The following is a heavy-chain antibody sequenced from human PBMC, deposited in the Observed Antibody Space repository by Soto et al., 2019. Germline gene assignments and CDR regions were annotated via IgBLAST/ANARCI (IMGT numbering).Heavy chain of an antibody. CDR2: INHSGST. CDR1: GGSFSGYY. D-gene: IGHD2-21*01. Sequence: QVQLQQWGAGLLKPSETLSLTCAVYGGSFSGYYWSWIRQPPGKGLEWIGEINHSGSTNYNPSLKSRVTVSVDTSKNQFSLTLRSVTAADTAVYYCARVWYYYYYGMDVWGQGTTVTVSS. V-gene: IGHV4-34*01. CDR3: ARVWYYYYYGMDV. J-gene: IGHJ6*02.